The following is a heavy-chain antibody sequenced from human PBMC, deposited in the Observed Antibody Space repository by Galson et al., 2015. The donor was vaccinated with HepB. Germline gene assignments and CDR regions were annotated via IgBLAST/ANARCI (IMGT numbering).Heavy chain of an antibody. CDR2: ITTNSNYI. CDR1: GFTFSSYN. V-gene: IGHV3-21*01. Sequence: SLRLSCAASGFTFSSYNVNWVRQAPGKGLEWVSSITTNSNYIYYADSVKGRFTISRDNAKNSLYLQMNSLRAEDTAVYYCARVLGGGWYWFDPWGQGTLVTVSS. J-gene: IGHJ5*02. CDR3: ARVLGGGWYWFDP. D-gene: IGHD6-19*01.